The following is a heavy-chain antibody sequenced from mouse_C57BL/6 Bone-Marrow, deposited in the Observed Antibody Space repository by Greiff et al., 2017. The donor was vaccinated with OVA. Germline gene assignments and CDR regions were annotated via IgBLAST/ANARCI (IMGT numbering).Heavy chain of an antibody. CDR2: IDPENGDT. D-gene: IGHD2-5*01. J-gene: IGHJ4*01. CDR1: GFNIKDDY. V-gene: IGHV14-4*01. Sequence: VQLKESGAELVRPGASVKLSCTASGFNIKDDYMHWVKQRPEQGLEWIGWIDPENGDTEYASKFQGKATITADTSSNTAYLQLSSLTSEDTAVDYCTTYSNFYYAMDYWGQGTSVTVSS. CDR3: TTYSNFYYAMDY.